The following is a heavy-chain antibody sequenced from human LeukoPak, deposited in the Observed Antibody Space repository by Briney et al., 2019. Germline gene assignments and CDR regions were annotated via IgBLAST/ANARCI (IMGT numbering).Heavy chain of an antibody. V-gene: IGHV4-61*02. J-gene: IGHJ3*02. CDR2: IYTSGST. CDR1: GGSMSSGSYY. CDR3: ARERPGITIFGVVIPSDAFDI. D-gene: IGHD3-3*01. Sequence: SETLSLTCTVSGGSMSSGSYYWSWIRQPAGKGLEWIGRIYTSGSTNYNPSLKSRVTISVDTSKNQFSLKLSSVTAADTAVYYCARERPGITIFGVVIPSDAFDIWGQGTMVAVSS.